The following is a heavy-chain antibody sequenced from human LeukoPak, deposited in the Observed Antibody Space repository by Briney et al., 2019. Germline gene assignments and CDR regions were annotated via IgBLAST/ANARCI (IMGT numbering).Heavy chain of an antibody. CDR2: ISAYNGNT. D-gene: IGHD1-26*01. V-gene: IGHV1-18*01. J-gene: IGHJ6*02. CDR1: GYTFTSYG. Sequence: ASVKVSCKASGYTFTSYGISWVRQAPGQGLEWMGWISAYNGNTNYAQKLQGRVTMTTDASTSIAYMELRSLRSDDTAVYYCARDGYSGSYSVYYYYGMDVWGQGTTVTVSS. CDR3: ARDGYSGSYSVYYYYGMDV.